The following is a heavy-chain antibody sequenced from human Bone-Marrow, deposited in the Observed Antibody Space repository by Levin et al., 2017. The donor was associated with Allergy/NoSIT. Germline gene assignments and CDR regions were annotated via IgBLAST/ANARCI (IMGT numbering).Heavy chain of an antibody. V-gene: IGHV3-30-3*01. D-gene: IGHD3-9*01. CDR2: ISYDGSNK. J-gene: IGHJ4*02. CDR3: AGGYFDWSVPFDY. Sequence: GGSLRLSCAASGFTFSSYAMHWVRQAPGKGLEWVAVISYDGSNKYYADSVKGRFTISRDNSKNTLYLQMNSLRAEDTAVYYCAGGYFDWSVPFDYWGQGTLVTVSS. CDR1: GFTFSSYA.